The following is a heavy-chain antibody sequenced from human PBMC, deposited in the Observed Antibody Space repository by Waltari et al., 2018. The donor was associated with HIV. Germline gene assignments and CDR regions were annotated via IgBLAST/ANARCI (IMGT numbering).Heavy chain of an antibody. CDR3: ARWGGGVDTGVARPFDY. CDR1: GYSFTSYW. J-gene: IGHJ4*02. CDR2: ISPGDADT. D-gene: IGHD5-18*01. Sequence: EVQLVQSGAEVKKPGESLKISCKGSGYSFTSYWIGWVRQMPGKGLEWMGMAGKSLGWLGIISPGDADTRYSASFQGQVAISADKSISTAYLQWSSLKASDTAMYYCARWGGGVDTGVARPFDYWGQGTPVTVSS. V-gene: IGHV5-51*01.